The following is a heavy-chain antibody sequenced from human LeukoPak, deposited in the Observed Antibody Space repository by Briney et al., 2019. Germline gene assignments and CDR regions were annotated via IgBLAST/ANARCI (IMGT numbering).Heavy chain of an antibody. CDR2: INAGNGNT. J-gene: IGHJ5*02. CDR1: GYTFTSYA. Sequence: ASVKVSCKASGYTFTSYAMHWARQAPGQRLEWMGWINAGNGNTKYSQKFQGRVTITRDTSASTAYMELSSLRSEDTAVYYCARARYCSGGSCYGRVWFDPWGQGTLVTVSS. D-gene: IGHD2-15*01. V-gene: IGHV1-3*01. CDR3: ARARYCSGGSCYGRVWFDP.